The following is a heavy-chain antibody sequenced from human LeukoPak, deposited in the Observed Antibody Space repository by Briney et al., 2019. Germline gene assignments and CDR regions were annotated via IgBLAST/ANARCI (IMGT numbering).Heavy chain of an antibody. CDR3: ARDGDCSGGSCYSDY. V-gene: IGHV3-53*01. D-gene: IGHD2-15*01. Sequence: GGSLRLSCAASGFTVSSNYMSWVRQAPGKGLEWVSVIYSGGSTYYADSVKGRFTISRDNSKNTLYLQMNSLRAEDTAVYYCARDGDCSGGSCYSDYWGQGTLVTVYS. J-gene: IGHJ4*02. CDR1: GFTVSSNY. CDR2: IYSGGST.